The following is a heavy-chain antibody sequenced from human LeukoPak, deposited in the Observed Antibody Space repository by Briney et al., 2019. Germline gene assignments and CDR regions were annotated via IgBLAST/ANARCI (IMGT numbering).Heavy chain of an antibody. V-gene: IGHV1-2*02. J-gene: IGHJ4*02. CDR1: GYTFTDYY. CDR2: INPNTGGT. CDR3: ARPTATVTTSLKF. D-gene: IGHD4-17*01. Sequence: ASVKVSCKASGYTFTDYYMHWVRQAPGQGLEWMGCINPNTGGTNYAQRFQGRVTMTRDTSISTAYMELSRLRSDDTAVYYCARPTATVTTSLKFWGQGNLLTVSS.